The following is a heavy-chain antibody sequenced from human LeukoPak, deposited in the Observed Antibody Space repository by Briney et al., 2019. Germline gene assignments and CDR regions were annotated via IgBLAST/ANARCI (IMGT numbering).Heavy chain of an antibody. J-gene: IGHJ5*02. CDR1: GFTFSDYY. V-gene: IGHV3-11*03. CDR3: ARSRGMVPGA. D-gene: IGHD2-2*01. CDR2: ISSGSSYT. Sequence: GGSLRLSCAASGFTFSDYYMSWIRQAPGKGLEWVSYISSGSSYTNYADSVKGGFTISRDNAKNSVYLQMNSLRAEDTAVYYCARSRGMVPGASGQGTLVTVSS.